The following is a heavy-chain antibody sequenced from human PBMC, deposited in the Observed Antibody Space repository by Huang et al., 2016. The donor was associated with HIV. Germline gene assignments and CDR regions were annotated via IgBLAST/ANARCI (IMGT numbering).Heavy chain of an antibody. Sequence: QVQVVESGGGVVPPGRSLRLSCAASRFTFGSFSMHWVRQAPGKGVGWMAVISNDGSSKYYADSVKGRFTISRDNSRNTLYLQMNSLRSGDTAVYYCARGITGTTFYYYNMDVWGKGTTVIVSS. D-gene: IGHD1-20*01. V-gene: IGHV3-30*03. CDR2: ISNDGSSK. CDR3: ARGITGTTFYYYNMDV. CDR1: RFTFGSFS. J-gene: IGHJ6*03.